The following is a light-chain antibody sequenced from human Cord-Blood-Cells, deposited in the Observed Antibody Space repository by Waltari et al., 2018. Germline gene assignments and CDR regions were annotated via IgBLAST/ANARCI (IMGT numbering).Light chain of an antibody. Sequence: EIVLKQSPATLSLSPGERATISCRASQRVSSYLAWYQQKPGQAPRLLIYDASNRATGIPARFSGSGSGTDFTLTISSLEPEDFAVYYCQQRSNWPWTFGQGTKVEIK. CDR3: QQRSNWPWT. J-gene: IGKJ1*01. V-gene: IGKV3-11*01. CDR1: QRVSSY. CDR2: DAS.